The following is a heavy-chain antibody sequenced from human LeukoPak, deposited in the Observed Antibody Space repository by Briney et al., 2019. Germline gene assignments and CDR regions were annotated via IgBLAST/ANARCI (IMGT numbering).Heavy chain of an antibody. CDR3: TRLGNYCSGGSCFPNSYYYGMDV. CDR1: GFTFGDYA. CDR2: IRSKGHGGTT. V-gene: IGHV3-49*04. Sequence: GGSLRLSCTTSGFTFGDYAMSWVRQAPGKGLEWVGFIRSKGHGGTTEYAASVRGRFTISRDDSKSVAHLQMNSLKTEDTAVYYCTRLGNYCSGGSCFPNSYYYGMDVWGQGTTVAVSS. D-gene: IGHD2-15*01. J-gene: IGHJ6*02.